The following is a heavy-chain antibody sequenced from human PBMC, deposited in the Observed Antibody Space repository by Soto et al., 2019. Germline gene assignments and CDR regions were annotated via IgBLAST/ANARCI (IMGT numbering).Heavy chain of an antibody. Sequence: PGESLKISCKGSGYSFTSYWIGWVRQMPGKGLEWMGIIYPGDSDTRYSPSFQGQVTISADKSISTAYLQWSSLKASDTAMYYCVSGEWELPTEYGMDVWGQGTTVTVSS. V-gene: IGHV5-51*01. CDR3: VSGEWELPTEYGMDV. CDR2: IYPGDSDT. D-gene: IGHD1-26*01. CDR1: GYSFTSYW. J-gene: IGHJ6*02.